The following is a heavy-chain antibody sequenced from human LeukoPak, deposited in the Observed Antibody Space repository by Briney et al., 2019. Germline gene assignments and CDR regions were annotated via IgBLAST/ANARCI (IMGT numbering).Heavy chain of an antibody. CDR1: GFTFSSYG. Sequence: KPGGSLRLSCAASGFTFSSYGMNWVRQAPGKGLEWVSSISSSSSYIYYADSVKGRFTISRDNAKNSLYLQMNSLRAEDTAVYYCARGLYGNRDGYNDPFDYWGQGTLVTVSS. D-gene: IGHD5-24*01. J-gene: IGHJ4*02. CDR3: ARGLYGNRDGYNDPFDY. V-gene: IGHV3-21*01. CDR2: ISSSSSYI.